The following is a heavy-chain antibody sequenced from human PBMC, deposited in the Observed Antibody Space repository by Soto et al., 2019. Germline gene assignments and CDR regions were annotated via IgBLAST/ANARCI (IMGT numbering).Heavy chain of an antibody. CDR2: IIPIFGTA. J-gene: IGHJ6*02. CDR1: GGTFSSYA. Sequence: QVQLVQSGAEVKKPGSSVKVSCKASGGTFSSYAISWVRQAPGQGLEWMGGIIPIFGTANYAQKFQGRVTTAADETRSTAEMKLSSLRSEATAVYYCAGRSYCDGYYYSGMDVWGQGTTVTVSS. V-gene: IGHV1-69*12. D-gene: IGHD1-26*01. CDR3: AGRSYCDGYYYSGMDV.